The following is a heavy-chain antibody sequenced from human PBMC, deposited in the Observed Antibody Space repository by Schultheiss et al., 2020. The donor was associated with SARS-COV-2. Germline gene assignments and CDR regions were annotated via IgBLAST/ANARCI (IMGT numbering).Heavy chain of an antibody. CDR1: GFTFSSHA. D-gene: IGHD5-12*01. V-gene: IGHV3-33*01. Sequence: GGSLRLSCVTSGFTFSSHAMSWVRQTPGKGLEWVAVIWYDGSNKYYADSVKGRFTISRDNSKNTLYLQMNSLRAEDTAVYYCARDGVGYDYGQYFDYWGQGTLVTVSS. J-gene: IGHJ4*02. CDR2: IWYDGSNK. CDR3: ARDGVGYDYGQYFDY.